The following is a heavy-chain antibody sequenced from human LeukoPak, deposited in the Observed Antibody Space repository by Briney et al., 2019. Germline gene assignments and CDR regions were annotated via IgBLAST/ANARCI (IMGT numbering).Heavy chain of an antibody. CDR2: MNPNSGNT. J-gene: IGHJ4*02. V-gene: IGHV1-8*01. D-gene: IGHD3-22*01. CDR1: GYTFTSYD. CDR3: ARGLHYYDSSGYYYGDFDY. Sequence: ASVKVSCKASGYTFTSYDINWVRQATGQGLEWMGWMNPNSGNTGYAQKFQGRVTMTRNTSISTAYMELSSLRSEDTAVYYCARGLHYYDSSGYYYGDFDYWGQGTLVTVSS.